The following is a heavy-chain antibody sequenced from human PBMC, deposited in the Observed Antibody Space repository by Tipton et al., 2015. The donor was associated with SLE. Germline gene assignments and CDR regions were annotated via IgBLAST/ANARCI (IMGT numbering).Heavy chain of an antibody. J-gene: IGHJ5*02. V-gene: IGHV3-23*01. CDR1: GFTFSSYA. CDR3: AKAHDTGGYSPYCFDP. D-gene: IGHD3-22*01. CDR2: ITGSGGSA. Sequence: GSLRLSCAASGFTFSSYAMSWVRQAPGKGLEWVSAITGSGGSAYYADSVKGRFTISRDNSKNTLYLQMNSLRAEDTAVYYCAKAHDTGGYSPYCFDPWGQGTLLTVSS.